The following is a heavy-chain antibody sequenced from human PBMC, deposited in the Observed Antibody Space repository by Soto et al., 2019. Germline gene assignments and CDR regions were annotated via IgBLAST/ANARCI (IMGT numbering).Heavy chain of an antibody. CDR3: ARLGVSSDIVVVPAAMWGYYYYGMDV. CDR2: IYYSGST. V-gene: IGHV4-39*01. Sequence: SETLSVTCTVSGGSISSSSYYWGWIRQPPGKGLEWIGSIYYSGSTYYNPSLKSRVTISVDTSKNQFSLKLSSVTAADTAVYYCARLGVSSDIVVVPAAMWGYYYYGMDVWGQGTTVTVSS. CDR1: GGSISSSSYY. J-gene: IGHJ6*02. D-gene: IGHD2-2*01.